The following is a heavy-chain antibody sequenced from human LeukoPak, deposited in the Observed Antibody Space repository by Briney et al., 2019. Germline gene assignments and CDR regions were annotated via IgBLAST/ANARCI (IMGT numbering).Heavy chain of an antibody. D-gene: IGHD6-6*01. CDR2: ISDSGGHT. J-gene: IGHJ4*02. V-gene: IGHV3-23*01. CDR3: AKSLGPISNIAARPLDY. CDR1: GFTFSSFA. Sequence: QTGGSLRLSCAASGFTFSSFAMSWVRQAPGKGLEWVSAISDSGGHTYYPDSVKGRFTISRDNSKNTLYLQMSSLRAEDTALYYCAKSLGPISNIAARPLDYWGLGTLVTVSS.